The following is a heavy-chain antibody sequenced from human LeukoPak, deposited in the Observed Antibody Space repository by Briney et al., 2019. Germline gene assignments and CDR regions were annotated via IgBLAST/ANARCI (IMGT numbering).Heavy chain of an antibody. CDR3: ARGRIVGATGGYDAFDI. D-gene: IGHD1-26*01. CDR2: INPSGGST. J-gene: IGHJ3*02. CDR1: GYTFTSYY. Sequence: ASVKVSCKASGYTFTSYYMHWVRQAPGQGLEWMGIINPSGGSTSYAQKFQGRVTMTRDMSTSTVYMELSSLRSEDTAVYYCARGRIVGATGGYDAFDIWGQGTMVTVSS. V-gene: IGHV1-46*01.